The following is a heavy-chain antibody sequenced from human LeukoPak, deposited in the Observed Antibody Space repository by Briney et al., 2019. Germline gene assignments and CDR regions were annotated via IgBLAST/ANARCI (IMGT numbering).Heavy chain of an antibody. V-gene: IGHV4-4*07. CDR1: GGSISSYY. Sequence: SETLSLTCTVSGGSISSYYWSWIRQPAGKGLEWIGRIYTSGSTNYNPSLKSRVTMSVDTSKNQFSLKLSSVTAADTAVYYCASLEEGSIAAAGPFDYWGQGTLVTVSS. CDR2: IYTSGST. CDR3: ASLEEGSIAAAGPFDY. D-gene: IGHD6-13*01. J-gene: IGHJ4*02.